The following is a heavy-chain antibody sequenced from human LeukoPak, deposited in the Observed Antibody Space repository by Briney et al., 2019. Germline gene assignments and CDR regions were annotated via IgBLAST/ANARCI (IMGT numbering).Heavy chain of an antibody. CDR1: GGSFSGYY. Sequence: SETLSLTCAVYGGSFSGYYWSWIRQPPGKGLEWIGEINHSGSTNYNPSLKSRVTISVDTSKNQFSLRLSSVTAADTAVYCCARGVPGPRDYWGQGTLVTVSS. D-gene: IGHD6-6*01. CDR3: ARGVPGPRDY. J-gene: IGHJ4*02. V-gene: IGHV4-34*01. CDR2: INHSGST.